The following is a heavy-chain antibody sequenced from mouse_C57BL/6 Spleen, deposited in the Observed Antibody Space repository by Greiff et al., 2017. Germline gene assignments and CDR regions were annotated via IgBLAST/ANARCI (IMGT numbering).Heavy chain of an antibody. CDR1: GYTFTDYY. V-gene: IGHV1-76*01. D-gene: IGHD1-1*01. CDR2: IYPGSGNT. Sequence: VQLQESGAELVRPGASVKLSCKASGYTFTDYYINWVKQRPGQGLEWIARIYPGSGNTYYNEKFKGKATLTAEKSSSTAYMQLSSLTSEDSAVYFCARASGSRFDYWGQGTTLTVSS. J-gene: IGHJ2*01. CDR3: ARASGSRFDY.